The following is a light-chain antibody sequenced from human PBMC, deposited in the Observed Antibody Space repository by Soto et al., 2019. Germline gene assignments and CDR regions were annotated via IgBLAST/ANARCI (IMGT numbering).Light chain of an antibody. CDR1: SSNIGNNY. CDR3: GTWDSSLNAVV. V-gene: IGLV1-51*02. J-gene: IGLJ2*01. CDR2: ENN. Sequence: QSVLTQPPSVSAAPGQKVTISCSGSSSNIGNNYVSWYQQLPGTAPKLLIYENNKRPPGIPDRFSGSKSGTSATLGITGLQTGDEADYYCGTWDSSLNAVVFGRGTQLTVL.